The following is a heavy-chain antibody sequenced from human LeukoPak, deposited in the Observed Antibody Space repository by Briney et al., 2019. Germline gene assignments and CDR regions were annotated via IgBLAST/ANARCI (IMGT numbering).Heavy chain of an antibody. Sequence: GGSLRLSCAASGFTFSSYSMNWVRQAPGKGLEWVSSISSSSSYIYYADSVKGRFTISRDNAKNSLYLQMNSLRAEDTAVYYCAREGRSIVGATYYWGQGTLVTVSS. CDR1: GFTFSSYS. D-gene: IGHD1-26*01. V-gene: IGHV3-21*01. CDR2: ISSSSSYI. CDR3: AREGRSIVGATYY. J-gene: IGHJ4*02.